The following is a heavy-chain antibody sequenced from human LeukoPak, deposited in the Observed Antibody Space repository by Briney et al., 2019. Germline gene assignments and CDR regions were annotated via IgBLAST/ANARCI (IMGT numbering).Heavy chain of an antibody. V-gene: IGHV3-23*01. CDR1: GFTFSSYA. Sequence: GGSLRLSCAASGFTFSSYAMNWVRQPPGKGLEWVSDISGSGGTTYYADSVKGRFTISRDNSKNTLYLQMNSLRAEDTALYYYAKLLDRGIRVVMGYLDYWGQGALVTVSS. D-gene: IGHD3-3*01. J-gene: IGHJ4*02. CDR3: AKLLDRGIRVVMGYLDY. CDR2: ISGSGGTT.